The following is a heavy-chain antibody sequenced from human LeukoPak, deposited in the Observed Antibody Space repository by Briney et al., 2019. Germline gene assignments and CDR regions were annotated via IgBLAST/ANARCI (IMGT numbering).Heavy chain of an antibody. CDR3: AKDTAVQFLEPAF. CDR1: GFTFNTHG. V-gene: IGHV3-33*06. Sequence: GGSLRLSCAAPGFTFNTHGMHWVRQAPGKGLEWVAAIWFDGSVKHYSDAVKGRFTISGDNSLNTLYLQMNSLRVEDTAIYYCAKDTAVQFLEPAFWGQGTLVTVSS. J-gene: IGHJ4*02. CDR2: IWFDGSVK. D-gene: IGHD3-3*01.